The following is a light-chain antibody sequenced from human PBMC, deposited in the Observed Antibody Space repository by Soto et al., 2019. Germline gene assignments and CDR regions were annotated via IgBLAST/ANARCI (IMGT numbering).Light chain of an antibody. Sequence: DIQLTQSPSFLSASVGDRVTITCRASQGIRTYLAWYQQKSGKAPKLLIYVASTLQSGVPSRFSGSGSGTEFTVTISSLQPEDLATYYCLQLYSYPYTFGQGTKLEI. J-gene: IGKJ2*01. CDR2: VAS. CDR3: LQLYSYPYT. V-gene: IGKV1-9*01. CDR1: QGIRTY.